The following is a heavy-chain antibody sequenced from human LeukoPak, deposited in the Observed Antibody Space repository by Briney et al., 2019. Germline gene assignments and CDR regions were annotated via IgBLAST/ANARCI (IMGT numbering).Heavy chain of an antibody. CDR2: IYHSGST. V-gene: IGHV4-38-2*02. CDR1: GYSISSGYY. Sequence: SETLSLTCTVSGYSISSGYYWGWIRQPPGKGLEWIGSIYHSGSTYYNPSLKSRVTISVDTSKNQFSLKLSSVTAADTAVYYCARGLVTSGWFDPWGQGTLVTVSS. J-gene: IGHJ5*02. CDR3: ARGLVTSGWFDP. D-gene: IGHD3-9*01.